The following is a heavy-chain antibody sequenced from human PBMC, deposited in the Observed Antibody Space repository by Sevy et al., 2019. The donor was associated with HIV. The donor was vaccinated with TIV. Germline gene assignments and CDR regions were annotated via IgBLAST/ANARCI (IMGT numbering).Heavy chain of an antibody. D-gene: IGHD3-10*01. CDR1: GFTFSFYA. J-gene: IGHJ6*02. CDR3: ARDSKEPHSGDYYYYYGMDV. CDR2: VSYDGSNT. Sequence: GGSLRLSCAASGFTFSFYAMHWVRQAPGKGLEWVAVVSYDGSNTYYADSVKGRFTISRDNSRNTLYLQMNSLRTDDTAVYYCARDSKEPHSGDYYYYYGMDVWGQGTTVTVSS. V-gene: IGHV3-30-3*01.